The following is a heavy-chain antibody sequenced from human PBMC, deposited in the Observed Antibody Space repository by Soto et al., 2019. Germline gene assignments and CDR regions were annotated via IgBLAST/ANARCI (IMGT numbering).Heavy chain of an antibody. CDR2: ISYDGSNK. J-gene: IGHJ6*02. CDR3: ARDGGVKRYFDWASYGLDV. CDR1: GITFSGYA. V-gene: IGHV3-30-3*01. Sequence: QVQLVESGGGVVQPGRSLRLSCAASGITFSGYAMHWVRQAPGKGLEWVALISYDGSNKYYADSVKGRFTISRDTSKNTLYLQLNSLRAEDMSVYYCARDGGVKRYFDWASYGLDVWGQGTTVTVSS. D-gene: IGHD3-9*01.